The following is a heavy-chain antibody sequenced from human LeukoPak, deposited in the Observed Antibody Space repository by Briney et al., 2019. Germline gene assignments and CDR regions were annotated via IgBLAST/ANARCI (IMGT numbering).Heavy chain of an antibody. J-gene: IGHJ6*03. Sequence: GASVKVSCKASGYTFTSYGISWVRQAPGQGLEWMGWISAYNGNTNYAQKLKGRDTMTTDTSTSTAYMELRSLRSDDTAVYYCARSLGYYDSSGYYLNYYYYYYVDVWGKGTTVTVSS. D-gene: IGHD3-22*01. CDR3: ARSLGYYDSSGYYLNYYYYYYVDV. CDR1: GYTFTSYG. V-gene: IGHV1-18*01. CDR2: ISAYNGNT.